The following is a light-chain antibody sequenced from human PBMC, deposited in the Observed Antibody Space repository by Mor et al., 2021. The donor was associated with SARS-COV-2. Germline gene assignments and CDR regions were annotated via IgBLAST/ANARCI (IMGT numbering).Light chain of an antibody. CDR2: GAS. CDR3: QQYNNWPPYT. J-gene: IGKJ2*01. V-gene: IGKV3-15*01. CDR1: QSVSSN. Sequence: PATLSVSPGERATLSCRASQSVSSNLAWYQQKPGQAPRLLIYGASTRATGIPARFSGSGSGTEFTLTISSLQSEDFAVYYCQQYNNWPPYTF.